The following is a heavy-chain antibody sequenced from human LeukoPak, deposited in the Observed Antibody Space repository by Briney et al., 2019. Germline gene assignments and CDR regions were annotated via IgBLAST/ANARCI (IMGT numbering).Heavy chain of an antibody. CDR2: MNPNSGNT. J-gene: IGHJ4*02. CDR1: GYTFTSYD. D-gene: IGHD6-13*01. Sequence: GASVKVSCKSSGYTFTSYDINWVRQANGQGLEWMGWMNPNSGNTGYAQKFQGRVTMTRNTSISTAYMELSSLRSEDTAVYYCARGEIAAAGSPYFDYWGQGTLVTVSS. CDR3: ARGEIAAAGSPYFDY. V-gene: IGHV1-8*01.